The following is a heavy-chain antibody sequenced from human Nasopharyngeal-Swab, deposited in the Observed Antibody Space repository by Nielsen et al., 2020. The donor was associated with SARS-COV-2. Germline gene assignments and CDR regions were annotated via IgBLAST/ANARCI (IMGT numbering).Heavy chain of an antibody. J-gene: IGHJ6*03. Sequence: GESLKISCAASGFTFSRFGMGWVRQAPGKGLEWVSAISASGVTTYYADSVKGRFTISRDNSKSKLYLQMNSLRAEDTAAYYCAKDLNSNFLNYMDVWGKGTTVSVSS. V-gene: IGHV3-23*01. CDR2: ISASGVTT. D-gene: IGHD4-11*01. CDR1: GFTFSRFG. CDR3: AKDLNSNFLNYMDV.